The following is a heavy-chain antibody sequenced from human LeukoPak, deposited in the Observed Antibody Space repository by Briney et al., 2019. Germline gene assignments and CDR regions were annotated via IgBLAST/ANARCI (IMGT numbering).Heavy chain of an antibody. V-gene: IGHV3-73*01. CDR2: IRNKANNYAI. D-gene: IGHD4-17*01. CDR1: GFTFSGSD. Sequence: GRSLRLSCAASGFTFSGSDMHWIRLASGKGLEWVGRIRNKANNYAIAYAASVKGRFTISRDDSENTAYLQMNSLNIEDTAVYYCARLPSTVTTAYDYWGQGTLVTVSS. J-gene: IGHJ4*02. CDR3: ARLPSTVTTAYDY.